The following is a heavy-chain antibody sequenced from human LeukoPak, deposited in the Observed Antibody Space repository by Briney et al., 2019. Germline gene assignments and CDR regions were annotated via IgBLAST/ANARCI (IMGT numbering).Heavy chain of an antibody. CDR1: GGSISTYY. CDR3: ARVFVGPHQRHSKVVLGWFDP. D-gene: IGHD3-22*01. J-gene: IGHJ5*02. Sequence: PSETLSLTCTVSGGSISTYYWSWIRQPPEKGLEWIGDVYHSGGTNYNPSLKSRVTISVDTSKNQFSLRLTSVTAADTAVYYCARVFVGPHQRHSKVVLGWFDPWGQGTLVTVSS. V-gene: IGHV4-59*12. CDR2: VYHSGGT.